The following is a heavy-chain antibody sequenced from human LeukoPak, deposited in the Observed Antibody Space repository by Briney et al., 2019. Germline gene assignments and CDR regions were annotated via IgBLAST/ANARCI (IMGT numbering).Heavy chain of an antibody. CDR1: GFALSTTGLC. D-gene: IGHD3-10*01. CDR3: ARMAIRAYGSGSYYLTYGMDV. V-gene: IGHV2-70*11. CDR2: IDWDDDK. Sequence: KSGPTLVNPTQSLTLACTSFGFALSTTGLCVSWIGQPPGKALGWLARIDWDDDKYYSTALKTRLTLSKGTSKNQVVLTMTNMETVDTATYYCARMAIRAYGSGSYYLTYGMDVWGQGTTVTVSS. J-gene: IGHJ6*02.